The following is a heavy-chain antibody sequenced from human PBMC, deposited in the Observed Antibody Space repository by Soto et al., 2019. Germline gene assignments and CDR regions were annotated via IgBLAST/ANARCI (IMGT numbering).Heavy chain of an antibody. J-gene: IGHJ6*02. CDR2: ISYDGSNR. CDR1: GFTFSSYG. CDR3: AKDLRRYYYYGMDV. Sequence: SGGSLRLSCAASGFTFSSYGMHWVRQAPGKGLEWVAVISYDGSNRYYADSVKGRFTISRDNSKNTLYLQMNSLRAEDTAVYYCAKDLRRYYYYGMDVWGQGTTVTVSS. V-gene: IGHV3-30*18.